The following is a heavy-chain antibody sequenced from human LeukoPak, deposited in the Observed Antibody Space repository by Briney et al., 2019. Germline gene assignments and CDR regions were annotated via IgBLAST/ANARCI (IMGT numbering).Heavy chain of an antibody. CDR1: GFTFSNYA. Sequence: GGSLRLSCAASGFTFSNYAMSWVRQAPGRGLEWVSAISSSGGDTYSADSVKGRFTISRDNSKNTLHLQMNNLRGEDTAVYLCARQLGYCSDGSCYFDFWGQGTLVTVSS. D-gene: IGHD2-15*01. CDR3: ARQLGYCSDGSCYFDF. CDR2: ISSSGGDT. J-gene: IGHJ4*02. V-gene: IGHV3-23*01.